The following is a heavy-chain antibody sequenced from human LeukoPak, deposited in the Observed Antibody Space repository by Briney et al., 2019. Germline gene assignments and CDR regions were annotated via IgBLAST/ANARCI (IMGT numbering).Heavy chain of an antibody. V-gene: IGHV4-34*01. Sequence: SETLSLTCAVSGGSFSGYYWSWIRQPPGKGLEWIGEINHSGSNNYNPSLKSRVTISVDTSKNQFSLKLSSVTAADTAVYYCTYSRAFDYWGQGTLVTVSS. CDR2: INHSGSN. D-gene: IGHD2-15*01. CDR1: GGSFSGYY. J-gene: IGHJ4*02. CDR3: TYSRAFDY.